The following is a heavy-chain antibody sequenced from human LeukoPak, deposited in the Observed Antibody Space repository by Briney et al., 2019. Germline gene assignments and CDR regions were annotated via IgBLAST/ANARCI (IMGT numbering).Heavy chain of an antibody. V-gene: IGHV3-74*01. CDR3: AKWPSNRRWLHC. Sequence: GGSLRLSCAASGFTFSSYSMNWVRQAPGKGLVWVSRINSDGSRTTYADSVKGRFTISRDNAKNTLYLQMNSLRAEDTAVYYCAKWPSNRRWLHCWGQGTLVTVSS. J-gene: IGHJ4*02. D-gene: IGHD5-24*01. CDR2: INSDGSRT. CDR1: GFTFSSYS.